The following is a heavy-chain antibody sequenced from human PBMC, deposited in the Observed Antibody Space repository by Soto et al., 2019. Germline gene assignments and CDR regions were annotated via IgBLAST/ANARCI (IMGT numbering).Heavy chain of an antibody. V-gene: IGHV4-59*01. Sequence: SETLSLTCTGSGGSMSSYYWSWIRQPPGKGLEWIGYIYYSGSTNYNPSLKSRVAISVDTSKNQFSLKLSSVTAADTAVYYCARLGVNIRSFDYWGQGTLVTVSS. CDR1: GGSMSSYY. J-gene: IGHJ4*02. CDR3: ARLGVNIRSFDY. D-gene: IGHD3-3*02. CDR2: IYYSGST.